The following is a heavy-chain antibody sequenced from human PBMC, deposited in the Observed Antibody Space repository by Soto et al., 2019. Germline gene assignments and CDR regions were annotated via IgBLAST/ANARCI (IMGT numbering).Heavy chain of an antibody. Sequence: SETLSLTCTVSGGSISSYYWSWIRQPPGKGLEWIGYIYYSGSTNYNPSLKSRVTISVDTSKNQFSLKLSSVTAADTAVYYCASSGTSRRYFDWLLNFDYWGQGTLVTVSS. CDR3: ASSGTSRRYFDWLLNFDY. D-gene: IGHD3-9*01. CDR2: IYYSGST. V-gene: IGHV4-59*08. J-gene: IGHJ4*02. CDR1: GGSISSYY.